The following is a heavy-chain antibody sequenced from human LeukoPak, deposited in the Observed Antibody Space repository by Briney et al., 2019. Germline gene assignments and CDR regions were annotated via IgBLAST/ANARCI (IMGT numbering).Heavy chain of an antibody. D-gene: IGHD3-22*01. CDR2: INPNSGGT. V-gene: IGHV1-2*02. CDR1: GYTFTGYY. CDR3: ARVESYYYDSSGYLFDY. J-gene: IGHJ4*02. Sequence: ASVKVSCKASGYTFTGYYMHWVRQAPGQGLEWMGWINPNSGGTNYAQKFQGRVTMTRDTSSSTAYMELSRLRSDDTAVYYCARVESYYYDSSGYLFDYWGQGTLVTVSS.